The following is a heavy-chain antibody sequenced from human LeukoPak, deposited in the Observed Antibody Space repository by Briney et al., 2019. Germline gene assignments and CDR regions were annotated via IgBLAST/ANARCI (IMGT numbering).Heavy chain of an antibody. CDR2: ISGSGGST. CDR1: GFTFSSYA. V-gene: IGHV3-23*01. Sequence: QAGGSLRLSCAASGFTFSSYAMSWVRQAPGKGLEWVSAISGSGGSTYYADSVKGRFTISRDNSKNTLYLQMNSLRAEDTAVYYCARGKYDSSPFLQHWGQGTLVTVSS. J-gene: IGHJ1*01. D-gene: IGHD3-22*01. CDR3: ARGKYDSSPFLQH.